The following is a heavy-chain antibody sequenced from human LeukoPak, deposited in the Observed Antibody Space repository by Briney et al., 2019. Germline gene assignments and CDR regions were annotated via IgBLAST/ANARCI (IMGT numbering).Heavy chain of an antibody. J-gene: IGHJ5*02. V-gene: IGHV3-23*01. CDR1: GFTFSTYA. D-gene: IGHD5-12*01. CDR3: AKDHIVTSSNINWFDP. Sequence: HPGGSLRLSCAASGFTFSTYAMSWVRQAPGKGLEWVSVISASGGPTYYADSVKGRFTISRDNSKNTLYLQMNSLRAEDTATYYCAKDHIVTSSNINWFDPWGQGTLVTVSS. CDR2: ISASGGPT.